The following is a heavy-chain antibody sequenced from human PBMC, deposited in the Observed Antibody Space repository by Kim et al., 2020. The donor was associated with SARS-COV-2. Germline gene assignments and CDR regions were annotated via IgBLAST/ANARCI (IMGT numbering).Heavy chain of an antibody. J-gene: IGHJ2*01. CDR2: ISSSSSYT. CDR1: GFTFSDYY. V-gene: IGHV3-11*06. CDR3: AATLGYSSSWSGYWYFDL. Sequence: GGSLRLSCAASGFTFSDYYMSWIRQAPGKGLEWVSYISSSSSYTNYVDSVKGRFTISRDNAKNSLYLQMNSLRAEDTAVYYCAATLGYSSSWSGYWYFDLWGRGTLVTVSS. D-gene: IGHD6-13*01.